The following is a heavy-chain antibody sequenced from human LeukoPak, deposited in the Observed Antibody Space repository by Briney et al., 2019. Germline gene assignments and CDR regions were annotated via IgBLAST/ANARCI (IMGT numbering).Heavy chain of an antibody. CDR2: IIPILGIA. CDR3: ARSDSIAAAGDNWFDP. V-gene: IGHV1-69*04. Sequence: ASVKVSCKASGGTFSSYAISWVRQAPGQGIEWMGRIIPILGIANYAQKFQGRVTITADKSTSTAYMELSSLRSEDTAVYYCARSDSIAAAGDNWFDPWGQGTLVTVSS. D-gene: IGHD6-13*01. CDR1: GGTFSSYA. J-gene: IGHJ5*02.